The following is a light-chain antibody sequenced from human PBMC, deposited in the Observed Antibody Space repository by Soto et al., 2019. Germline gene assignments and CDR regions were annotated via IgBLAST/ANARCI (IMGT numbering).Light chain of an antibody. CDR2: ANN. CDR3: AAWDDSLNGRV. Sequence: QSVLTQPPSASGTPGQRVTISCSGSGSNVGTSYVYWYQQLPGTAPKLLIYANNQRPSGVPDRFSGSKSGTSASLAISGLRSEDEADYYCAAWDDSLNGRVFGGGTKLTVL. J-gene: IGLJ3*02. CDR1: GSNVGTSY. V-gene: IGLV1-47*01.